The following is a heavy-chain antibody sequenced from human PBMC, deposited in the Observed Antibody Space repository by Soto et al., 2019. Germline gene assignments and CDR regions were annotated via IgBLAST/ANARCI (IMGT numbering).Heavy chain of an antibody. CDR1: GYTFTSYY. J-gene: IGHJ4*02. CDR3: ARVGYCSGGSCYYFDY. V-gene: IGHV1-46*01. Sequence: GASVKVSCKASGYTFTSYYMHWVRQAPEQGLEWMGIINPSGGSTSYAQKFQGRVTMTRDTSTSTVYMELSSLRSEDTAVYYCARVGYCSGGSCYYFDYWGQGALVTVSS. CDR2: INPSGGST. D-gene: IGHD2-15*01.